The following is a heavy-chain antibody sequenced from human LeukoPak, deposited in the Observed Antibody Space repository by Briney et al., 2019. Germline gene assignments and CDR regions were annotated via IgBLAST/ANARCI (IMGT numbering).Heavy chain of an antibody. V-gene: IGHV3-33*01. D-gene: IGHD6-19*01. CDR3: ARGSLGTIAVAGTLDY. CDR2: IWYDGSNK. Sequence: PGGSLRLSCAASGFTFSNYGMHWVRQAPGKGLEWVAVIWYDGSNKYYADSMKGRFTISRDNSENTLYLLMNSLRAEDTAVYYCARGSLGTIAVAGTLDYWGQGILVTVSS. J-gene: IGHJ4*02. CDR1: GFTFSNYG.